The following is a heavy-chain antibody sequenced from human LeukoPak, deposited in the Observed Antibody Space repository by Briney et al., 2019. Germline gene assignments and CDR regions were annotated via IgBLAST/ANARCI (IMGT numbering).Heavy chain of an antibody. D-gene: IGHD6-13*01. CDR1: GFTFSSYA. V-gene: IGHV3-23*01. Sequence: PGGSLRLSCAASGFTFSSYAMSWVRQAPGKGLEWVSSSGTAGGTYYADSVKGRFTISRDNSENTLYLQMNSLRTEDTALYYCAKGAMRQQLSDWGQGTLVTVSS. CDR3: AKGAMRQQLSD. CDR2: SGTAGGT. J-gene: IGHJ4*02.